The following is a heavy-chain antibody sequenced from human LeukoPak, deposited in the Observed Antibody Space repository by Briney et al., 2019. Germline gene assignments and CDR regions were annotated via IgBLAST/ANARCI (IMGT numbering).Heavy chain of an antibody. V-gene: IGHV3-66*02. J-gene: IGHJ5*02. CDR2: IYSGGST. CDR3: ARDYYYSSGAGNL. CDR1: GFTVSSNY. Sequence: PGGSLRLSCAASGFTVSSNYMSWVRQAPGKGLEWVSVIYSGGSTYYADSVKGRFTISRDNSKNTLYLQMNSLRAEDTAVYYCARDYYYSSGAGNLWGQGTLVTVSS. D-gene: IGHD3-22*01.